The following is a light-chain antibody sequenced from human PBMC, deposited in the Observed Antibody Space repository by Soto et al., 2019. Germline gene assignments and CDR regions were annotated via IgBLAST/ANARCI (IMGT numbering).Light chain of an antibody. CDR3: SSYTSSSTLG. Sequence: QSALTQPASVSGSPGQSITISCTGTSSDIGGYNYVSWYQQHPGKAPKLMIYDVSNRPSGVSNRSSGSKSGNTASLTISGLQAEDEADYYCSSYTSSSTLGFGGGTKLTV. CDR2: DVS. V-gene: IGLV2-14*03. J-gene: IGLJ3*02. CDR1: SSDIGGYNY.